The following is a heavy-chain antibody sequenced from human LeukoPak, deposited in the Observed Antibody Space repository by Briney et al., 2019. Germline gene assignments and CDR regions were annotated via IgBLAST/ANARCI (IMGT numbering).Heavy chain of an antibody. CDR3: ARCVSLDSSSCVFDY. V-gene: IGHV1-8*01. J-gene: IGHJ4*02. CDR1: GYTFISYD. D-gene: IGHD6-13*01. CDR2: MNPNSGNT. Sequence: ASVKVSCKASGYTFISYDINWVRQATGRGLEWMGWMNPNSGNTGYAQKFQGRVTMTRNTSISTAYMELSSLRSEDTAVYYCARCVSLDSSSCVFDYWGQGTLVTVSS.